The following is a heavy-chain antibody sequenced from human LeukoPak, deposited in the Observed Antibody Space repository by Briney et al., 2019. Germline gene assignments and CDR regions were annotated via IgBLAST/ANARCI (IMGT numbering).Heavy chain of an antibody. CDR3: ARGMAGWELPDYYYGMDV. Sequence: ASVKVSCKASGYTFTNFGISPVRQAPGQGLEWMGWISAYNGNTNYAQRLQGRVTMTTDTSTSTAYMELRSLRSDDTAVYYCARGMAGWELPDYYYGMDVWGQGTTVTVSS. D-gene: IGHD1-26*01. J-gene: IGHJ6*02. V-gene: IGHV1-18*01. CDR2: ISAYNGNT. CDR1: GYTFTNFG.